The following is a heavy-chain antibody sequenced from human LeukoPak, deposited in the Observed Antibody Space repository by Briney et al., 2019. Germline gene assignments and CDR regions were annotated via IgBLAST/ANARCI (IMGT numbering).Heavy chain of an antibody. CDR1: GFTFSSYS. D-gene: IGHD1-26*01. CDR3: ARDPYSGNYGAYYYYYMDV. Sequence: PGGSLRLSCAASGFTFSSYSMKWVRQAPGKGLEWVSSVSTSSIYIYYADSVKGRFTISRDNAKNPLYLQMDSLRVEDTAEYYCARDPYSGNYGAYYYYYMDVWGKGTTVTVSS. J-gene: IGHJ6*03. CDR2: VSTSSIYI. V-gene: IGHV3-21*06.